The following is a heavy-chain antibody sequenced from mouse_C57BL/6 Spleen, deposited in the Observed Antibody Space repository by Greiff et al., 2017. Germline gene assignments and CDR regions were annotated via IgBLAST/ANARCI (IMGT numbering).Heavy chain of an antibody. Sequence: VQLQQSGAELVRPGASVTLSCKASGYTFTDYEMHWVKQTPVHGLEWIGAIDPETGGTAYNQKFKGKAILTADKSSSTAYMELRSLTSEDSAVYYCTRGGYGSRYAMDYWGQGTSVTVAS. J-gene: IGHJ4*01. CDR1: GYTFTDYE. V-gene: IGHV1-15*01. D-gene: IGHD1-1*01. CDR3: TRGGYGSRYAMDY. CDR2: IDPETGGT.